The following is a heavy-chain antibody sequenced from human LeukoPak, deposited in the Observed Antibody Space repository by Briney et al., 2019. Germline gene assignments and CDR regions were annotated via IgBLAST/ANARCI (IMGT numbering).Heavy chain of an antibody. CDR1: GFTFSSYA. J-gene: IGHJ1*01. Sequence: GGSLRLSCAASGFTFSSYAMSWVRQAPGKGLEWVSAISGSGGSTYYADSVKGRFTIYRDNAKNSLYLQMNSLRAEDTAVYYCARDDVHDYGTFQHWGQGTLVTVSS. V-gene: IGHV3-23*01. CDR2: ISGSGGST. D-gene: IGHD4-17*01. CDR3: ARDDVHDYGTFQH.